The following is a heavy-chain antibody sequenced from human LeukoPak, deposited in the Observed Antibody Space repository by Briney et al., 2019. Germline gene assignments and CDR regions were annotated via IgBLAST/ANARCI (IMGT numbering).Heavy chain of an antibody. D-gene: IGHD6-13*01. CDR3: ARERAAAGFDY. Sequence: SVKVSCKASGGTFSSYAISWVRQAPGQGLEWMGSIIPILGIANYAQKFQGRVTITADKSTSTAYMELSSLRSEDTAVYYCARERAAAGFDYWGQGTLVTVSS. CDR1: GGTFSSYA. CDR2: IIPILGIA. V-gene: IGHV1-69*04. J-gene: IGHJ4*02.